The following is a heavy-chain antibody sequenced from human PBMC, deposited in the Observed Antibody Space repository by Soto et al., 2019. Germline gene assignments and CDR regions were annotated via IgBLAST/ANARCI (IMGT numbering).Heavy chain of an antibody. V-gene: IGHV1-2*04. Sequence: ASVKVSCKASGYTFTGYYMHWVRQAPGQGLEWMGWINPNSGGTNYAQKFQGWVTMTRDTSISTAYMELSRLRSDDTAVYYCARESYLRGDIVVVPAAEGEYYGMDVWGQGTTVTVSS. J-gene: IGHJ6*02. CDR3: ARESYLRGDIVVVPAAEGEYYGMDV. CDR2: INPNSGGT. D-gene: IGHD2-2*01. CDR1: GYTFTGYY.